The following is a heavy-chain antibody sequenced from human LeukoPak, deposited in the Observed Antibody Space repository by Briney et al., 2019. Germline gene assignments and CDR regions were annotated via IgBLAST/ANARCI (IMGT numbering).Heavy chain of an antibody. D-gene: IGHD3-10*01. CDR1: GFTFKTYG. CDR3: ARLNAHMGVRGIIIKSRDFYYYMDV. J-gene: IGHJ6*03. Sequence: PGGSLRLSCAASGFTFKTYGMHWVRQAPGKGLDWVAFIEKDGSNKYYADSVKGRFTISRDNAKNSLSLRMNSLRAEDTAVYYCARLNAHMGVRGIIIKSRDFYYYMDVWGKGTTVTISS. V-gene: IGHV3-33*01. CDR2: IEKDGSNK.